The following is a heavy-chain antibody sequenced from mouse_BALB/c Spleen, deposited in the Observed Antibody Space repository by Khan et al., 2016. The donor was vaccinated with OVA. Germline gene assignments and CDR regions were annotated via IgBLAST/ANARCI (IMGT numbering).Heavy chain of an antibody. CDR1: GYSITSDYA. CDR2: ISYSGNT. J-gene: IGHJ2*01. Sequence: EVKVEESGPGLVKPSQSLSLTCTVTGYSITSDYARNWIRQFPENKLEWMGHISYSGNTKYNPSLKSRISITRDTSKNQFFLQLNSVTTEDTATYYCARIYGGDFDYWGQGTTLTVSS. D-gene: IGHD1-1*01. CDR3: ARIYGGDFDY. V-gene: IGHV3-2*02.